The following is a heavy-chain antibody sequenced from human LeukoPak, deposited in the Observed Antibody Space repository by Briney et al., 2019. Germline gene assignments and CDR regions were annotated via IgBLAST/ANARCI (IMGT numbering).Heavy chain of an antibody. V-gene: IGHV1-2*02. CDR2: INPNSGGT. J-gene: IGHJ5*02. CDR1: GYTFTGYY. D-gene: IGHD3-3*01. CDR3: ARGDDFWSGYSNWFDP. Sequence: ASVKVSCKASGYTFTGYYMHWVRQAPGQGLEWMGWINPNSGGTNYAQQFQGRVTMTRDTSITTVYMELSRLRSDDTAVYYCARGDDFWSGYSNWFDPWGQGTLVTVSS.